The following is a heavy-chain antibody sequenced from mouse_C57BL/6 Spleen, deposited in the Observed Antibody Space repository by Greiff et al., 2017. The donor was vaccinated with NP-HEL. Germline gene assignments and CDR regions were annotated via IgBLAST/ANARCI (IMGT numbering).Heavy chain of an antibody. CDR1: GFTFSSYT. CDR3: ARHALSSCVLYYYAMDY. CDR2: ISGGGGNT. D-gene: IGHD1-1*01. Sequence: DVKLVESGGGLVKPGGSLKLSCAASGFTFSSYTMSWVRQTPEKRLEWVATISGGGGNTYYPDSVKGRFTISRDNAKNTLYLQMSSLRSEDTALYYCARHALSSCVLYYYAMDYWGQGTSVTVSS. J-gene: IGHJ4*01. V-gene: IGHV5-9*01.